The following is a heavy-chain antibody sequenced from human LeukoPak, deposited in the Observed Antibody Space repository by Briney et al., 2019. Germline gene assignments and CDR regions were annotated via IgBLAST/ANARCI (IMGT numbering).Heavy chain of an antibody. Sequence: PGKSLRLSCAASGFTFNNYGMHWVRQASGKGLEWVAVISYDGRNKHYPDSVKGRFTISRDISTDTLWLQMDSLRTEDTAVYHCAKGPLRGTAAAIDYWGQGTLVTVSS. J-gene: IGHJ4*02. CDR1: GFTFNNYG. CDR3: AKGPLRGTAAAIDY. CDR2: ISYDGRNK. D-gene: IGHD2-2*01. V-gene: IGHV3-30*18.